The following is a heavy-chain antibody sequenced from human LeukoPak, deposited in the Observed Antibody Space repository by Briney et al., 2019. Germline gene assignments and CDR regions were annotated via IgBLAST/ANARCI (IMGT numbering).Heavy chain of an antibody. CDR1: GGSFSGYY. J-gene: IGHJ5*02. V-gene: IGHV4-34*01. CDR3: ARGGLGWLRYNWFDP. Sequence: PSETLSLTCAVYGGSFSGYYWSWIRQPPGKGLEWIGGINHSGSTNYNPSLKSRVTISVDTSKNQFSLKLSSVTAADTAVYYCARGGLGWLRYNWFDPWGQGTLVTVSS. CDR2: INHSGST. D-gene: IGHD5-24*01.